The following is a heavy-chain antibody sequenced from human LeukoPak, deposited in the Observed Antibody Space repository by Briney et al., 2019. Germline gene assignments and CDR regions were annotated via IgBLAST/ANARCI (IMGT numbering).Heavy chain of an antibody. V-gene: IGHV3-33*01. J-gene: IGHJ4*02. CDR2: IWYDGSNK. CDR1: GFTFSSYG. D-gene: IGHD3-10*01. CDR3: ARLYYYDSGSYYTFDN. Sequence: PGGSLRLSCAASGFTFSSYGMHWVRQAPGKGLEWVAVIWYDGSNKYYADSVKGRFTISRDNSKNTLYLQMNSLRAEDTAVYHCARLYYYDSGSYYTFDNWGQGTLVTVSS.